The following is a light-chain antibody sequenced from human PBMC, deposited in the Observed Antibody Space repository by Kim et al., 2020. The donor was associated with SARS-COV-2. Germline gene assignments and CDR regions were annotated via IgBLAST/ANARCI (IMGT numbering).Light chain of an antibody. J-gene: IGKJ2*02. CDR1: QTIARSF. CDR2: GAS. V-gene: IGKV3-20*01. Sequence: EFLLTQSPGTLPLSPGDRATLSCRASQTIARSFLAWYQQKPSQAPRLLIYGASTRATGIPDRFSGGGSGTDFTLTISRLEPEDFAVYFCQHYDDSRGCTFGQGTKVDIK. CDR3: QHYDDSRGCT.